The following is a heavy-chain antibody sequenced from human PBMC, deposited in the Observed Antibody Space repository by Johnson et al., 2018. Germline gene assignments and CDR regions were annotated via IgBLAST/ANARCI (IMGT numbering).Heavy chain of an antibody. D-gene: IGHD3-22*01. J-gene: IGHJ1*01. CDR3: AKDIGSSGRSGYFQH. CDR1: GFTFDDYA. CDR2: ISWNSGSI. Sequence: VQLVESGGGLVKXGRSLRLXCAASGFTFDDYAMHWVRQAPGKGLEWVSGISWNSGSIGYADSVKGRFTISSDNAKNSLYLQMNSLRAEDTALYYCAKDIGSSGRSGYFQHWGQGTLVTVSS. V-gene: IGHV3-9*01.